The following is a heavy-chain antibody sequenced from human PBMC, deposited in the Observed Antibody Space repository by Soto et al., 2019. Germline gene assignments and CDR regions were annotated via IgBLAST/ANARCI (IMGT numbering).Heavy chain of an antibody. Sequence: EVQLVESGGALVQPGGSLRLSCEASGLTFSSYSLNWVRQAPGKGLEWISYISSSSSTIYYADSVKGRFTISRDNANKSLSLQMNSLRDEDTAVYYCARTRWYSSSSLDYWGQGTLVTVSS. CDR2: ISSSSSTI. CDR1: GLTFSSYS. CDR3: ARTRWYSSSSLDY. D-gene: IGHD6-19*01. V-gene: IGHV3-48*02. J-gene: IGHJ4*02.